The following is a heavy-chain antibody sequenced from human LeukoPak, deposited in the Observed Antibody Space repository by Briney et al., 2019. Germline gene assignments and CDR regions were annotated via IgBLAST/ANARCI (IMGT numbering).Heavy chain of an antibody. CDR1: GGSISSYY. CDR2: IYYSGST. V-gene: IGHV4-59*08. Sequence: TSETLSLTCTVSGGSISSYYWSWIRQPPGKGLEWIGYIYYSGSTNYNPSLKSRVTISVDTSKNQFTLKLSSVTAADTAVYYCARWKSWVDAFDIWGQGTMVTVSS. J-gene: IGHJ3*02. CDR3: ARWKSWVDAFDI. D-gene: IGHD1-1*01.